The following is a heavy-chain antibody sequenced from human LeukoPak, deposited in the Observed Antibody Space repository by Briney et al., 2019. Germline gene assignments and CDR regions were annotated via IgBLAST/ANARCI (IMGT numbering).Heavy chain of an antibody. CDR1: GFTFSSYA. D-gene: IGHD1-26*01. J-gene: IGHJ6*02. CDR3: ATVVGATTEYGMDV. CDR2: ISYDGSNK. V-gene: IGHV3-30-3*01. Sequence: GGSLRLSCAASGFTFSSYAMHWVRQAPGKGLEWVAVISYDGSNKYYADSVKGRFTISRDNSKNTLYLQMNSLRAEDTAVYYCATVVGATTEYGMDVWGQGTTVTVSS.